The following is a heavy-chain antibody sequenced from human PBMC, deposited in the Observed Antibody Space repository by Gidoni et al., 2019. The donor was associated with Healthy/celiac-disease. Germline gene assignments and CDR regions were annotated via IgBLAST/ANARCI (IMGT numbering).Heavy chain of an antibody. CDR3: ARGLYDFWSGYYMRGYYFDY. V-gene: IGHV1-46*01. CDR2: INPSGGST. J-gene: IGHJ4*02. D-gene: IGHD3-3*01. CDR1: GYTFTSYY. Sequence: QVQLVQSGAEVKKPGASVKVSCKASGYTFTSYYMHWVRQAPGQGLEWMGIINPSGGSTSYAQKFQGRVTMTRDTSTSTVYMELSSLRSEDTAVYYCARGLYDFWSGYYMRGYYFDYWGQGTLVTVSS.